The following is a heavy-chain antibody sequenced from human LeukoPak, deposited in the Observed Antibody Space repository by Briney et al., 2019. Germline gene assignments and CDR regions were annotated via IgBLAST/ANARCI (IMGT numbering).Heavy chain of an antibody. V-gene: IGHV4-30-4*01. CDR1: GGSISSGDYY. CDR3: ARPYYYDSRIDP. D-gene: IGHD3-22*01. Sequence: SETLSLTCTVSGGSISSGDYYWSWIRQPPGEGLEWIAYMYYSGSTYYNPSLKGRVTMSADTSKNQLSLKLSSVTAADTAVYYCARPYYYDSRIDPWGQGILVTVSS. CDR2: MYYSGST. J-gene: IGHJ5*02.